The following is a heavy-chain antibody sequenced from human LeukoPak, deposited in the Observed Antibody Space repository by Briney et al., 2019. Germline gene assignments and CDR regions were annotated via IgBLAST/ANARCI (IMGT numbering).Heavy chain of an antibody. J-gene: IGHJ4*02. CDR1: GFSFSGSA. V-gene: IGHV3-73*01. Sequence: GGSLRLSCAASGFSFSGSAMHWVRQASGKGLEWVGRIRGKANSYATAYAASVKGRFTISRDDSKNTAYLQMNSLKTEDTAVYYCTSLTNYYDSSGYPLDNWGQGTLVTVSS. CDR2: IRGKANSYAT. D-gene: IGHD3-22*01. CDR3: TSLTNYYDSSGYPLDN.